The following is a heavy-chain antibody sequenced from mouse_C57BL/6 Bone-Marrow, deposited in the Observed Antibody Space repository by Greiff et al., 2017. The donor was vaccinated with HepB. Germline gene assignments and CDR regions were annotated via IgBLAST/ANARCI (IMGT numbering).Heavy chain of an antibody. CDR1: GYAFSGSW. Sequence: VQLQQSGPELVKPGASVKISCKASGYAFSGSWMNWVKQRPGKGLEWIGRIYPGDGDTNYNGKFKGKATLTADKSSSTAYMQLSSLTSEDSAVYFCAPTTVVPFDYWGQGTTLTVSS. D-gene: IGHD1-1*01. CDR3: APTTVVPFDY. CDR2: IYPGDGDT. J-gene: IGHJ2*01. V-gene: IGHV1-82*01.